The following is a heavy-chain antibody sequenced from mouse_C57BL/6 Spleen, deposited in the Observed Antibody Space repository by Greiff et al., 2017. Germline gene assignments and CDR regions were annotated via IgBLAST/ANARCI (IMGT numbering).Heavy chain of an antibody. Sequence: EVQLQQSGPELVKPGASVKMSCKASGYTFTDYNMHWVKQSHGKSLEWIGYINPNNGGTSYNQKFKGKATLTGNKTSSTAYMELRSLTSEESAVYYCSRDDYCSSRYAMDYWGQGTSVTVSS. J-gene: IGHJ4*01. CDR1: GYTFTDYN. CDR3: SRDDYCSSRYAMDY. D-gene: IGHD1-1*01. V-gene: IGHV1-22*01. CDR2: INPNNGGT.